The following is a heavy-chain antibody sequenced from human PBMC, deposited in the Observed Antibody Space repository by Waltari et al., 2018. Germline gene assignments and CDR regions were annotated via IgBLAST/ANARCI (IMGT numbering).Heavy chain of an antibody. CDR2: INPSGGST. CDR3: ARGDPIGAYYYYGMDV. J-gene: IGHJ6*02. D-gene: IGHD3-16*01. CDR1: GYTFTSYY. Sequence: QVQLVQSGAEVKKPGASVKVSCKASGYTFTSYYMHWVRQAPGQGLEWMGIINPSGGSTSYAQKFQGRVTMTRDTSTSTVYMELSSLRSEDTAVYYCARGDPIGAYYYYGMDVWGQGTTVTVSS. V-gene: IGHV1-46*01.